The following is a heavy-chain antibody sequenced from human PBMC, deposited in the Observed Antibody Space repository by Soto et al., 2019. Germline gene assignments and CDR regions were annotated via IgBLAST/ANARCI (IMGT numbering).Heavy chain of an antibody. D-gene: IGHD2-15*01. Sequence: PSETLSLTCTVSGGYISSYYWSWIRQPPGKGVEWIGYIYNSGSTNYNPSLKSRVTISVDTSKNQFSLKLSSVTAADTAVYYCARHHRYCSGGTCYLFDYWGHGTLVTVSS. CDR3: ARHHRYCSGGTCYLFDY. V-gene: IGHV4-59*08. CDR1: GGYISSYY. J-gene: IGHJ4*01. CDR2: IYNSGST.